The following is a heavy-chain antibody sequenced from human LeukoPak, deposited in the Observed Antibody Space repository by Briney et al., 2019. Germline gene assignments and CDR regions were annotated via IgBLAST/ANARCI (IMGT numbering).Heavy chain of an antibody. D-gene: IGHD6-6*01. V-gene: IGHV3-23*01. CDR3: AKDRRCSTSAEDVDY. CDR2: ISGSGDTT. Sequence: GGSLRLSCAASGFTFSSYTMSWVRQAPGKGLEWVSTISGSGDTTYSADSVKGRFTISRDNSKSTLYLKMNSLRAEDTAVYYCAKDRRCSTSAEDVDYWGQGTLVTVSS. J-gene: IGHJ4*02. CDR1: GFTFSSYT.